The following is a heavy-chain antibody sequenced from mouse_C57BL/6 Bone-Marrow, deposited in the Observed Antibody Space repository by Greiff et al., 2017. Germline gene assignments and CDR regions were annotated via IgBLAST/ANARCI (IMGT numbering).Heavy chain of an antibody. CDR2: ISGGGGNT. Sequence: EVKLVESEGGLVKPGGSLKLSCAASGFTFSSYTMSWVRQTPEKRLEWVATISGGGGNTYYPDSVKGRFTISRDNAKNTLYLQMSSLRSEDTALYYCARQGYGNYSWYFDVWGTGTTVTVSS. CDR3: ARQGYGNYSWYFDV. D-gene: IGHD2-10*02. V-gene: IGHV5-9*01. J-gene: IGHJ1*03. CDR1: GFTFSSYT.